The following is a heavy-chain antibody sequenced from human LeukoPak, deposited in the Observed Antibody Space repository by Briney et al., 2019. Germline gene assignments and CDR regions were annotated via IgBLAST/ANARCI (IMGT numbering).Heavy chain of an antibody. D-gene: IGHD2-2*01. CDR1: GFTFSDYH. CDR2: ITSRSSFT. J-gene: IGHJ2*01. V-gene: IGHV3-11*03. CDR3: ASSSSGQSSEHSLRATNATVPSGSASAPTDL. Sequence: GGSLEPSRAASGFTFSDYHMRWIRQAPGKGLEWVSYITSRSSFTSYADSVKIRFLISRDNAKNSLYLQMNSLRAEDTAVYYCASSSSGQSSEHSLRATNATVPSGSASAPTDL.